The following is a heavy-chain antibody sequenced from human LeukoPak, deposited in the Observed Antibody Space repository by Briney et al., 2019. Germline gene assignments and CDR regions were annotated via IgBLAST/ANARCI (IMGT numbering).Heavy chain of an antibody. D-gene: IGHD3-16*02. Sequence: KSGGSLRLSCAASRFTFSSYSMNWVRQAPGKGLEWVSSISSSSSYIYYADSVKGRFTISRDNAKNTLYLQMNSLRAEDTAVYYCEFERDYVWGSYRPIPDVWGKGTTVTVSS. CDR3: EFERDYVWGSYRPIPDV. J-gene: IGHJ6*04. V-gene: IGHV3-21*01. CDR1: RFTFSSYS. CDR2: ISSSSSYI.